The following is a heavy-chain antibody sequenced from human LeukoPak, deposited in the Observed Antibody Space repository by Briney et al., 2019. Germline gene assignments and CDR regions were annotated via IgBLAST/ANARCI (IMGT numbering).Heavy chain of an antibody. V-gene: IGHV3-20*04. Sequence: GGSLRLSCAGSGYTFDDHGMSWVRQAPGKGLEWVAGINWDGGSTGYADSVKGRFTISRDNAKNSLYLQMNSLRAEDTALYYCAKDKSPVLLWFGELNPPPYYYYGMDVWGQGTTVTVSS. CDR1: GYTFDDHG. J-gene: IGHJ6*02. CDR3: AKDKSPVLLWFGELNPPPYYYYGMDV. CDR2: INWDGGST. D-gene: IGHD3-10*01.